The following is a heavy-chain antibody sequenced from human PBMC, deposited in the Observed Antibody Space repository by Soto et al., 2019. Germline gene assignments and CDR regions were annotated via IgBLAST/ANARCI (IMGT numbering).Heavy chain of an antibody. CDR3: ATGAGWLPLDRRV. CDR1: GASISSNGYY. V-gene: IGHV4-39*02. CDR2: IFYSGTT. J-gene: IGHJ4*02. Sequence: SETLSLACTVSGASISSNGYYWGWIRQPPGKGLEWSGSIFYSGTTHYNPSRRSRLSISVDTSKNVFSLKLSSLTAAETAIYFCATGAGWLPLDRRVWGQGKLVT. D-gene: IGHD5-12*01.